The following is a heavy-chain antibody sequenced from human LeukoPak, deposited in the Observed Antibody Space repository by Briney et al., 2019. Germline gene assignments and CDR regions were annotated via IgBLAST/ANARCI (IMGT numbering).Heavy chain of an antibody. Sequence: GGSLRLSCEASGSIFSSSGMSWVRQAPGKGLEWVSTISGSAGNTDYADSVKGRFTISRDNSKNTLYLQMTSLRVEDTAVYYCAKATDYYYYMDVWGKGTTVTVSS. D-gene: IGHD1-26*01. CDR1: GSIFSSSG. CDR2: ISGSAGNT. V-gene: IGHV3-23*01. J-gene: IGHJ6*03. CDR3: AKATDYYYYMDV.